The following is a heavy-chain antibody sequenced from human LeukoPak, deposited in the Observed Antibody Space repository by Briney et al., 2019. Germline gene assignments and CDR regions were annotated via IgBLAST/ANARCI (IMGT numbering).Heavy chain of an antibody. Sequence: PSETLSLTCTVSGGSISSYYWGWIRQPPGKGLEWIGSIYYSGSTYYNPSLKSRVTISVDTSKNQFSLKLSSVTAADTAVYYCAARLDYYDSSGYPPWGQGTLVTVSS. J-gene: IGHJ5*02. D-gene: IGHD3-22*01. CDR1: GGSISSYY. CDR3: AARLDYYDSSGYPP. V-gene: IGHV4-39*01. CDR2: IYYSGST.